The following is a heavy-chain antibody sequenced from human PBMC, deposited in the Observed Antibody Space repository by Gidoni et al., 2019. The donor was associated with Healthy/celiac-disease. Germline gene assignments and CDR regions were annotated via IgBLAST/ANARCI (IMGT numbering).Heavy chain of an antibody. J-gene: IGHJ6*03. CDR2: ISSSSSYI. CDR1: GFTFSSYS. CDR3: ARVNPEWLRPNQYYYYMDV. D-gene: IGHD5-12*01. Sequence: EVQLVESGGGLVKPGGSLRLSCAASGFTFSSYSMNWVRQAPGKGLEWVSSISSSSSYIYYADSVKGRFTISRDNAKNSLYLQMNSLRAEDTAVYYCARVNPEWLRPNQYYYYMDVWGKGTTVTVSS. V-gene: IGHV3-21*01.